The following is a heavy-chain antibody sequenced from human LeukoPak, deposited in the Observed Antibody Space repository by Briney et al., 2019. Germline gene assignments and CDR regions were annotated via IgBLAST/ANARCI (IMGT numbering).Heavy chain of an antibody. Sequence: GGSLRLSCAASGFTFSSYAMHWVRQAPGKGLEWVAVISYDGSNKYYADSVKGRFTISRDNSKNTLYLQMNSLRAEDTAVYYCAREGSSGWGGFDYWGQGTLVTVSS. V-gene: IGHV3-30-3*01. CDR3: AREGSSGWGGFDY. J-gene: IGHJ4*02. CDR2: ISYDGSNK. CDR1: GFTFSSYA. D-gene: IGHD6-19*01.